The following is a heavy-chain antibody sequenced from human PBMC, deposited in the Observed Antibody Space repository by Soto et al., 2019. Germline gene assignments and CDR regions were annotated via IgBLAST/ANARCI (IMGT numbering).Heavy chain of an antibody. Sequence: SETLSLTCTVYGGSISSYYWSWIRQPPGKGLEWIGYIYYSGSTNYNPSLKSRVTISVDTSKNQFSLKLSSVTAADTAVYYCARRATVTTTDLYYYYYMDVWGKGTTVT. CDR3: ARRATVTTTDLYYYYYMDV. D-gene: IGHD4-17*01. J-gene: IGHJ6*03. V-gene: IGHV4-59*01. CDR1: GGSISSYY. CDR2: IYYSGST.